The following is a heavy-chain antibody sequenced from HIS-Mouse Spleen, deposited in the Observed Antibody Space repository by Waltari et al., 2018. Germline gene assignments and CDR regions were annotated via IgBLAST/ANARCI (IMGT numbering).Heavy chain of an antibody. V-gene: IGHV4-59*01. CDR1: GGSISSYY. CDR2: IYYSGST. Sequence: QVQLQESGPGLVKPSETLSLTCTVSGGSISSYYWILIRPPPGQGLEWIGYIYYSGSTNYNPSLKSRVTISVDTSKNQFSLKLSSVTAADTAVYYCARVDPHGYDSSGYYYFDYWGQGTLVTVSS. CDR3: ARVDPHGYDSSGYYYFDY. D-gene: IGHD3-22*01. J-gene: IGHJ4*02.